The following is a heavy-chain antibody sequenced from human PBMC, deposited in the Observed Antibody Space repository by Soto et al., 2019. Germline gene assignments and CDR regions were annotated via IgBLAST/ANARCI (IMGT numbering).Heavy chain of an antibody. D-gene: IGHD2-15*01. CDR3: ARNIVVVVAATNHDAFDI. J-gene: IGHJ3*02. CDR2: INAGNGNT. CDR1: GYTFTSYA. Sequence: GASVKVSCKASGYTFTSYAMHCVRQAPGQRLEWMGWINAGNGNTKYSQKFQGRVTITRDTSASTAYMELSSLRSEDTAVYYCARNIVVVVAATNHDAFDIWGQGTMVTVSS. V-gene: IGHV1-3*01.